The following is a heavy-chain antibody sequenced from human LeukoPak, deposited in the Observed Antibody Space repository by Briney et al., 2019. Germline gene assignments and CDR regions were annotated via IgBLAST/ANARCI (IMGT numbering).Heavy chain of an antibody. CDR3: ARGEEAVAGTSAFDI. CDR1: GYTFTSYD. CDR2: MNPNSSNT. Sequence: ASVKVSCKASGYTFTSYDINWVRQATGQGLEWMGWMNPNSSNTGYAQKFQGRVTMTRNTSISTAYMELSSLRSEDTAVYYCARGEEAVAGTSAFDIWGQGTMVTVSS. J-gene: IGHJ3*02. D-gene: IGHD6-19*01. V-gene: IGHV1-8*01.